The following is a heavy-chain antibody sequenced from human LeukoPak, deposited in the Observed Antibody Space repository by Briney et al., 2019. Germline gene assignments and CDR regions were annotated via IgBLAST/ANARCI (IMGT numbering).Heavy chain of an antibody. D-gene: IGHD2-2*01. CDR1: GGTFSSYA. V-gene: IGHV1-69*05. J-gene: IGHJ4*02. Sequence: ASVKVSCKASGGTFSSYAISWVRQAPGQGLEWMGGIIPIFGTANYAQKFQGRVTITTDESTSTAYMELSSLRSEDTAVYYCARALSIVVVPAATLGFGYWGQGTLVSVSS. CDR3: ARALSIVVVPAATLGFGY. CDR2: IIPIFGTA.